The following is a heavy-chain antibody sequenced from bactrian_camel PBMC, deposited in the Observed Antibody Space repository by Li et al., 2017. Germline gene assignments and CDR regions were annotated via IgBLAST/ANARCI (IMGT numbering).Heavy chain of an antibody. Sequence: VQLVESGGASVQTGGTLTLSCVASGFSYSPNMKWWRQTPGKEREGVAGIDGDGTLWYADSVKGRFTISKDNAKNTLFLQMDNLKPEDTAMYYCAAVCGPVTGGGPLSSRDYPYWGQGTQVTVS. D-gene: IGHD7*01. V-gene: IGHV3S10*01. CDR2: IDGDGTL. CDR1: GFSYSPN. J-gene: IGHJ4*01. CDR3: AAVCGPVTGGGPLSSRDYPY.